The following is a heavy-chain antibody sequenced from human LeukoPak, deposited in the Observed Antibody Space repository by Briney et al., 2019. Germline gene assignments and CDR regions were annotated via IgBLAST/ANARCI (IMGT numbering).Heavy chain of an antibody. Sequence: SETLSLTCTVSGGSISSSSYYWGWIRQPPGKGLEWIGSIYYSGSTYYNPSLKSRVTISVDTSKNQFSLKLSSVTAADTAVYYCARLRVFEFDYWGQGTLVTVSS. CDR2: IYYSGST. D-gene: IGHD6-13*01. V-gene: IGHV4-39*07. J-gene: IGHJ4*02. CDR3: ARLRVFEFDY. CDR1: GGSISSSSYY.